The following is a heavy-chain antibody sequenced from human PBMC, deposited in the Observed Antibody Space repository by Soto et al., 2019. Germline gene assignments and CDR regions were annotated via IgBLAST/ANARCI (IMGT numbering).Heavy chain of an antibody. V-gene: IGHV1-69*04. Sequence: SVNVSCKASGGTFSSYTISWVRQAPGQGLEWMGRIIPILGIANYAQKFQGRVTITADKSTSTAYMELSSLRSEDTAVYYCAREGRVEVVAATPFAFDIWGQGTMVNVSS. D-gene: IGHD2-15*01. CDR2: IIPILGIA. CDR1: GGTFSSYT. J-gene: IGHJ3*02. CDR3: AREGRVEVVAATPFAFDI.